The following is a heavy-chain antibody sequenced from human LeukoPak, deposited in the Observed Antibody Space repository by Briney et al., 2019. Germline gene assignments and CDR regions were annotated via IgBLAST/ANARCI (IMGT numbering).Heavy chain of an antibody. D-gene: IGHD4-17*01. CDR3: ARDDYGGLDY. CDR2: INSDGSST. Sequence: GGSLRLSCAASGFTFSSYWMHWVRQAPGKGLVCVSRINSDGSSTSYADSVKDRFTISRDNAKNTLYLQLNSLRAEDTAVYYCARDDYGGLDYWGQGTLVTVSS. CDR1: GFTFSSYW. V-gene: IGHV3-74*01. J-gene: IGHJ4*02.